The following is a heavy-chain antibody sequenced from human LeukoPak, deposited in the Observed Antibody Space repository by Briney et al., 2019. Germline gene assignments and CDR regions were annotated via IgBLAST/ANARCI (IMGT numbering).Heavy chain of an antibody. J-gene: IGHJ4*02. CDR1: GFSLSTSGMR. CDR3: ARIFTVTTGFDY. CDR2: IDWDDDK. V-gene: IGHV2-70*04. Sequence: SGPALVKPTQTLTLTCTFSGFSLSTSGMRVSWIRQPPGKALEWLARIDWDDDKFYSTSLKTRLTISKDTSKNQVVLTMTNMDPVDTATYYCARIFTVTTGFDYWGQGTLVTVPS. D-gene: IGHD4-17*01.